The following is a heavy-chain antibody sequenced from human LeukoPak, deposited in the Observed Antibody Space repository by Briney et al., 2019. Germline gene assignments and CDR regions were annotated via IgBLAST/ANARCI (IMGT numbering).Heavy chain of an antibody. CDR2: IYPADSDA. J-gene: IGHJ3*02. Sequence: GGSLKISCQGSGYSFNNYWTGWVRQVPGKGLEWMGIIYPADSDARYRSSFQGQVTLSADKSISTIYLEWSSLRASDTAKYFCARHRGQGAFDIWGQGTMVSVSS. V-gene: IGHV5-51*01. CDR1: GYSFNNYW. CDR3: ARHRGQGAFDI.